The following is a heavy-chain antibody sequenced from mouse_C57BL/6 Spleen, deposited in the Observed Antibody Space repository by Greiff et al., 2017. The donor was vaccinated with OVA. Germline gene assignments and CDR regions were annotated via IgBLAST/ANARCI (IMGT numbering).Heavy chain of an antibody. J-gene: IGHJ3*01. V-gene: IGHV1-42*01. CDR1: GYSFTGYY. Sequence: VQLQQSGPELVKPGASVKISCKASGYSFTGYYMNWVKQSPEKSLEWIGEINPSTGGTTYNQKFKDKATLTVDKSSSTAYMQLKSLTSEDSAVYYCARSQLRPFAYWGQGTLVTVSA. CDR3: ARSQLRPFAY. D-gene: IGHD3-2*02. CDR2: INPSTGGT.